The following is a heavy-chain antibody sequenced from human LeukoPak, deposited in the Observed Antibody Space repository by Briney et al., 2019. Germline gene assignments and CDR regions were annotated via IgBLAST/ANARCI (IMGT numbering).Heavy chain of an antibody. V-gene: IGHV4-39*01. CDR1: GGSISSSSYY. CDR2: IYYSGST. D-gene: IGHD3-10*01. Sequence: SETLSLTCTVSGGSISSSSYYWGWIRQPPGKGLEWIGSIYYSGSTYYNPSLKSRVTISVDTSKNQFSLKLSSVTAADTAVYYCASGRTMVRGFLTPFDPWGQGTLVTVS. J-gene: IGHJ5*02. CDR3: ASGRTMVRGFLTPFDP.